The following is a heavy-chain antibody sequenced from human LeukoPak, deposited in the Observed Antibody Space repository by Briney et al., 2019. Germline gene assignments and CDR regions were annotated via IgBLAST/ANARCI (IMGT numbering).Heavy chain of an antibody. Sequence: SETLSLTCTVSGGSISSYYWSWIRQPPGKGLEWIGYIYYSGSTNYNPSLKSRVTISVDTSKNQFSLKLSSVTAADTAVYYCARDSGSYFDYWGQGTLVTVSS. CDR2: IYYSGST. CDR3: ARDSGSYFDY. CDR1: GGSISSYY. J-gene: IGHJ4*02. D-gene: IGHD1-26*01. V-gene: IGHV4-59*01.